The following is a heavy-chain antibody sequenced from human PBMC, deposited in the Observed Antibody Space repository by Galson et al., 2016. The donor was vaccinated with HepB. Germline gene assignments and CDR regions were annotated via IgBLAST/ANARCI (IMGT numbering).Heavy chain of an antibody. V-gene: IGHV2-5*02. D-gene: IGHD3-3*01. CDR2: IYWDDDK. CDR3: AHSRFLEWLGIGPLFDY. CDR1: GFSLSTSGVG. Sequence: PALVKPTQTLTLTCTFSGFSLSTSGVGVGWIRQPPGKALEWLALIYWDDDKRYSPSLKSRLTITKETSKNQVDLTMTNMNPVDTATYSCAHSRFLEWLGIGPLFDYWGQGTLVTVSS. J-gene: IGHJ4*02.